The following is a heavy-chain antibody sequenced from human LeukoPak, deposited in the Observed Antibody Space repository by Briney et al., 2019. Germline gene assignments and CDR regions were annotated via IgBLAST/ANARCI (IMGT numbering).Heavy chain of an antibody. CDR1: GYTFTAYY. D-gene: IGHD3-22*01. J-gene: IGHJ3*02. V-gene: IGHV1-2*02. Sequence: ASVKVSCKASGYTFTAYYMRWVRQAPGQGLEWMGWINPNSGGTNYAQKFQGRVTMTRDTSISTAYMELSRLRSDDTAVYYCARDYYDSSGFGAFDIWGQGTMVTVSS. CDR2: INPNSGGT. CDR3: ARDYYDSSGFGAFDI.